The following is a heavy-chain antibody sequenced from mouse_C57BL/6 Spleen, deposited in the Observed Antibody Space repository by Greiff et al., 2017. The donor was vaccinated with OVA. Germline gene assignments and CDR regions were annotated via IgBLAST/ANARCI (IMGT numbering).Heavy chain of an antibody. CDR1: GYAFSSSW. D-gene: IGHD4-1*01. CDR2: IYPGDGDT. Sequence: VQLQQSGPELVKPGASVKISCKASGYAFSSSWMNWVKQRPGKGLEWIGRIYPGDGDTNYNGKFKGKATLTADKSSSTAYMQLSSLTSEDSAVYFCARSKNWDGAMDYWGQGTSVTVSS. J-gene: IGHJ4*01. CDR3: ARSKNWDGAMDY. V-gene: IGHV1-82*01.